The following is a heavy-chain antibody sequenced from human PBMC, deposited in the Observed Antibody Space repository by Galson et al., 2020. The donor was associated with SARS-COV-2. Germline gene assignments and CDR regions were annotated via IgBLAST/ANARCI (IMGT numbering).Heavy chain of an antibody. V-gene: IGHV1-8*01. J-gene: IGHJ5*01. CDR3: AREMGSGWTDS. CDR2: VSPKRDSA. Sequence: GESLKISCKASVYTFSNYDTSWVRQAPGQGLEWLGWVSPKRDSAGFAQQFQGRVTLTWDTSISTVYMELSSLRAEDTAVYYCAREMGSGWTDSWGQGTLVTVSS. D-gene: IGHD6-19*01. CDR1: VYTFSNYD.